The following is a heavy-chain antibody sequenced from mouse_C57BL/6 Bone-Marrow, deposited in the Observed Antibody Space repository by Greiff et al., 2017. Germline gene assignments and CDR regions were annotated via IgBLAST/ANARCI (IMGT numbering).Heavy chain of an antibody. CDR3: AREGYYYGSSSCAY. CDR2: IDPSDSYT. D-gene: IGHD1-1*01. J-gene: IGHJ3*01. V-gene: IGHV1-69*01. Sequence: QVQLQQPGAELVMPGASVKLSCKASGYTFTSYWMHWVKQRPGQGLEWIGEIDPSDSYTNYNQKFKGKSTLTVDKSSSTAYMQLSSLTSEDSAVYDCAREGYYYGSSSCAYWGQGTLVTVSA. CDR1: GYTFTSYW.